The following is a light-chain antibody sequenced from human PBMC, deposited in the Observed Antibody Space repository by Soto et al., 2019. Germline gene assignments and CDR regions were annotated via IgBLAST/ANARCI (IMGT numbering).Light chain of an antibody. J-gene: IGLJ3*02. Sequence: QSALTQPPSASGSPGQSVTISCTGTSSDVGGYNYVSWYQQHPDKAPKLMIYGVSKRPSGVPDRFSGSKSGNTASLTVSGLQAEDEANYYCSSYAGTNNFWVFGGGTKVTVL. CDR2: GVS. V-gene: IGLV2-8*01. CDR1: SSDVGGYNY. CDR3: SSYAGTNNFWV.